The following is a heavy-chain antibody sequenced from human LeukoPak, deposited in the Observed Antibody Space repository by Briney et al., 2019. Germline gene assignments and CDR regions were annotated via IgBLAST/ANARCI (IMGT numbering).Heavy chain of an antibody. CDR1: TDSFSGHY. D-gene: IGHD5-24*01. Sequence: SETLSLTCTVSTDSFSGHYWSWIRQPPGKGLEWIAYIYSSGTTKYNPSLNSRVTISLDASKSQFSLDLTSVTAADTAVYYCARGGDGYNYVDCWGQGTLVTVSS. CDR3: ARGGDGYNYVDC. V-gene: IGHV4-59*11. CDR2: IYSSGTT. J-gene: IGHJ4*02.